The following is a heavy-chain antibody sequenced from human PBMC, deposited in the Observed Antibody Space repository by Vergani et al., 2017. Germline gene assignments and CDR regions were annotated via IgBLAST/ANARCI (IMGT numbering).Heavy chain of an antibody. CDR1: GFTFSSYG. J-gene: IGHJ4*02. CDR3: ARVKGRYCSSTSCCRLDY. D-gene: IGHD2-2*01. V-gene: IGHV3-33*01. Sequence: QVQLVESGGGVVQPGRSLRLSCAASGFTFSSYGMHWVRQAPGKGLEWVALIWYDGSNKYYADSVKGRFTISRDNSKNTLFLQMNSLRAEDTAVYYCARVKGRYCSSTSCCRLDYWGQGTLVTVSS. CDR2: IWYDGSNK.